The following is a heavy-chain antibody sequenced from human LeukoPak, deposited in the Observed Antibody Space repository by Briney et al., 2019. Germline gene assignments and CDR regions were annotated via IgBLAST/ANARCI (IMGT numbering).Heavy chain of an antibody. CDR2: IYYSGST. D-gene: IGHD2-2*03. CDR3: ARMDIVVVPAAFDYDAFDI. CDR1: GGSISSYY. Sequence: TSETLSLTCTVSGGSISSYYWSWIRQPPGKGLEWIGYIYYSGSTNYNPSLKSRVTISVDTSKNQFSLKLSSVTAADTAVYYCARMDIVVVPAAFDYDAFDIWGQGTMVTVSS. V-gene: IGHV4-59*08. J-gene: IGHJ3*02.